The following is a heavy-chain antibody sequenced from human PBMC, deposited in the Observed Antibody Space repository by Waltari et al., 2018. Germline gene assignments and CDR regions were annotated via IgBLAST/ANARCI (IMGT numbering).Heavy chain of an antibody. CDR1: GYTFTSYA. V-gene: IGHV1-3*01. J-gene: IGHJ6*02. CDR2: INAGNGNK. D-gene: IGHD3-16*01. CDR3: AKERLDDSSDYYYGMDV. Sequence: QVQLVQSGAEVKKPGASVKVSCKASGYTFTSYAMHWVRQAPGQRLEWMGWINAGNGNKKNSQKCQCRFTISRDNSKNTLYLQMNSLRAEDTAVYYCAKERLDDSSDYYYGMDVWGQGTTVTVSS.